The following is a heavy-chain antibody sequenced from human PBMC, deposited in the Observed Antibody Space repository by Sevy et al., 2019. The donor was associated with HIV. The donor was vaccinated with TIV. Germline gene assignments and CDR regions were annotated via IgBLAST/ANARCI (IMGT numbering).Heavy chain of an antibody. D-gene: IGHD2-2*01. CDR2: ISAYNRNT. V-gene: IGHV1-18*01. CDR3: ARGGYCRSSSCWGLDY. Sequence: ASVKVSCKASGYTFTSYGISWVGQAPGQGLEWMGWISAYNRNTNYAQKLQGRVTMTTDTSTSTAYMELRSLRSDATPVYYCARGGYCRSSSCWGLDYWGQGTVVSVSS. J-gene: IGHJ4*02. CDR1: GYTFTSYG.